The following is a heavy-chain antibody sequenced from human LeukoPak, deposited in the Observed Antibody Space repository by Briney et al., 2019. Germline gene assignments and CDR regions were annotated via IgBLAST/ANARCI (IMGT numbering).Heavy chain of an antibody. D-gene: IGHD3-22*01. CDR3: ARSDSSGYYYTY. CDR1: GFTVSSNY. V-gene: IGHV3-53*01. Sequence: GGSLRLSCAASGFTVSSNYMSWVRQAPGKGLEWVSVIYSGGSTYYADSVKGRFTISRDNSKNTLYLQMNSLRAEGTAVYYCARSDSSGYYYTYWGQGTLVTVSS. CDR2: IYSGGST. J-gene: IGHJ4*02.